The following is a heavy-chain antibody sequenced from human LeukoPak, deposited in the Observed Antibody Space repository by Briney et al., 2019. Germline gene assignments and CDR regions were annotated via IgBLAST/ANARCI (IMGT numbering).Heavy chain of an antibody. CDR1: GGSISSGGYS. CDR3: AGYDILTAHGWFDP. D-gene: IGHD3-9*01. Sequence: PSETLSLTCTVSGGSISSGGYSWSWIRQPPGKGLEWIGYIYHSGSTYYNPSLKSRVTISVDRSKNQFSLKLSSVTAADTAVYYCAGYDILTAHGWFDPWGQGTLVTVSS. J-gene: IGHJ5*02. CDR2: IYHSGST. V-gene: IGHV4-30-2*01.